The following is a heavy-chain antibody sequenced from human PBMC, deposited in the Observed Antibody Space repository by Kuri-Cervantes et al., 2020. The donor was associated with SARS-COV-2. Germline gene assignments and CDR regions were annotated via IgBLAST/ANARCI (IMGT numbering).Heavy chain of an antibody. V-gene: IGHV3-30-3*01. CDR2: ISYDGSNK. CDR1: GFNFSRSD. J-gene: IGHJ4*02. Sequence: GGSLRLSCSASGFNFSRSDMHWVRQAPGKGLEWVAVISYDGSNKYYADSVKGRFTISRDNSKNTLYLQMNSLRAEDTAVYYCVIVDTAMVGFGDYWGQGTLVTVSS. CDR3: VIVDTAMVGFGDY. D-gene: IGHD5-18*01.